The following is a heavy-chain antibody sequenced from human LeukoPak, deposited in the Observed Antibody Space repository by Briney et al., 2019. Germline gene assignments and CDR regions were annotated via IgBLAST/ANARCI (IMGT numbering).Heavy chain of an antibody. CDR1: GGSFSGYY. V-gene: IGHV4-34*01. CDR3: ASTRGY. D-gene: IGHD3-10*01. Sequence: PSETLSLTCAVYGGSFSGYYWNWVRQPPGKGLEWIGEINHSGSTNYNPSLESRVTISVDTSKNQFSLKLSSVTAADTAVYYCASTRGYWGQGTLVTVSS. CDR2: INHSGST. J-gene: IGHJ4*02.